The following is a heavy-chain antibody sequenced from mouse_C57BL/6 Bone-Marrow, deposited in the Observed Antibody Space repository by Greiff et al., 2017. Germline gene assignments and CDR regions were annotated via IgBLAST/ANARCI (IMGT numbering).Heavy chain of an antibody. CDR2: IYPGDGDT. CDR1: GYAFSSSW. CDR3: ERRLRAWFAY. J-gene: IGHJ3*01. D-gene: IGHD1-1*01. Sequence: QVQLKESGPELVKPGASVKISCKASGYAFSSSWMNWVKQRPGKGLEWIGRIYPGDGDTNYNGKFKGKATLTADKSSSTAYMQLSSLTSEDSAVYFCERRLRAWFAYWGQGTLVTVSA. V-gene: IGHV1-82*01.